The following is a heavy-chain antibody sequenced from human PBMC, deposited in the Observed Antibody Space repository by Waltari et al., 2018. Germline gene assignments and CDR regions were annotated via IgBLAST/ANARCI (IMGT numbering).Heavy chain of an antibody. D-gene: IGHD2-15*01. CDR2: VYYSGRT. J-gene: IGHJ6*03. Sequence: QLQLQESGPRLVKPSETLSLTCIVSGGSISSSSYYWGWIRQSPGKGLGWIGAVYYSGRTYFNPSLQSRVTTSVDTSKNQFSLKRSSVTAADTAMYYWGTGGGSGRNYYMDVWGKGTTVTISS. V-gene: IGHV4-39*07. CDR3: GTGGGSGRNYYMDV. CDR1: GGSISSSSYY.